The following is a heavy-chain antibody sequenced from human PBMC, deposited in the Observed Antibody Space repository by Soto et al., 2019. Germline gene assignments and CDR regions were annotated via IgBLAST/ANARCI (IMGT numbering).Heavy chain of an antibody. V-gene: IGHV4-61*08. CDR1: GGSISSGDYY. D-gene: IGHD6-19*01. CDR2: IYYSGST. CDR3: ARGIEGWYQGRYYYGMDV. J-gene: IGHJ6*02. Sequence: SETLSLTCNVSGGSISSGDYYWSWIRQPPGKGLEWIGYIYYSGSTNYNPSLKSRVTISVDTSKNQFSLKLSSVTAADTAVYYCARGIEGWYQGRYYYGMDVWGQGTTVTVSS.